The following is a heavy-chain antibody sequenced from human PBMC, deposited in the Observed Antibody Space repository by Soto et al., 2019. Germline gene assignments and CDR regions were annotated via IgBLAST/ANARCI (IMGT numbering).Heavy chain of an antibody. CDR1: GYTFSSYD. CDR3: ARAGGSSWYGDVDD. Sequence: QVQLVQSGAEVKKPGASVKVSCKASGYTFSSYDIHWVRQAPGLGLEWRGWTTPNSGNTGSAQKFQGRVTMTRAMSKNTAYMELSSLRSEDPAIYYCARAGGSSWYGDVDDWGQGTLVTVSS. D-gene: IGHD6-13*01. CDR2: TTPNSGNT. V-gene: IGHV1-8*01. J-gene: IGHJ4*02.